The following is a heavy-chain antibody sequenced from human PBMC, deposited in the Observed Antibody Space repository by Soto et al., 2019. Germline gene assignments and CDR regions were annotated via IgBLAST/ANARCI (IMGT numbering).Heavy chain of an antibody. CDR2: IYYSGST. V-gene: IGHV4-61*01. Sequence: PSETLSLTCTVSGGSVSSGSYYWSWIRQPPGKGLEWIGYIYYSGSTNYNPSLKSRVTISVDTSKNQFSLKLSSVTAADTAVYYCARDNWNWGQGTLVTVSS. J-gene: IGHJ4*02. D-gene: IGHD1-20*01. CDR1: GGSVSSGSYY. CDR3: ARDNWN.